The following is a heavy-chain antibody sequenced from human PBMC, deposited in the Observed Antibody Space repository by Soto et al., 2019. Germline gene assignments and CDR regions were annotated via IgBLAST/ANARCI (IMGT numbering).Heavy chain of an antibody. J-gene: IGHJ6*02. CDR1: GDSVSSNSAA. D-gene: IGHD2-2*01. CDR3: AREGFRYCSSTSCPQHFYYSGMDA. V-gene: IGHV6-1*01. Sequence: SQTLSLTCAISGDSVSSNSAAWNWIRQSPSRGLEWLGRTYYRSKWYNDYAVSVKSRITINPDTSKNQFSLQLNSVTPEDTAVYYCAREGFRYCSSTSCPQHFYYSGMDACGPGPTATVSS. CDR2: TYYRSKWYN.